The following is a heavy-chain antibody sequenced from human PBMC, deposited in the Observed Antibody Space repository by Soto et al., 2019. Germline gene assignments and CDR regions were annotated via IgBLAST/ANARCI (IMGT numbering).Heavy chain of an antibody. CDR2: IYYSGST. CDR3: ARQGEYYYYYMDV. CDR1: GGSISSSSYY. Sequence: SETLSLTCTVSGGSISSSSYYWGWIRQPPGKGLEWIGSIYYSGSTYYNPSLKSRVTLSVDMSKNQFSLKLSSVTVADTAVYYCARQGEYYYYYMDVWGKGTTVTVSS. J-gene: IGHJ6*03. V-gene: IGHV4-39*01.